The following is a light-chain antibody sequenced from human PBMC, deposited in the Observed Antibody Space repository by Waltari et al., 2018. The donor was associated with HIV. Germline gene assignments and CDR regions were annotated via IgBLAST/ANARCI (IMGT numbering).Light chain of an antibody. CDR3: QQYASSPT. J-gene: IGKJ5*01. CDR2: GAS. Sequence: EIVLTQSPGTLSLSPGERATLSCRASQSVSSNYLAWYQQKPGQAPRLLIYGASSRATGIPDRFSGSGSVTDLTLTISRLEPEDFAVYYCQQYASSPTFGQGTRLEIK. V-gene: IGKV3-20*01. CDR1: QSVSSNY.